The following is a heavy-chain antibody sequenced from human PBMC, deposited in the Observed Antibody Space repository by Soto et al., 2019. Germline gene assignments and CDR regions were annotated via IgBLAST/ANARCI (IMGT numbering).Heavy chain of an antibody. CDR3: ARAYGGNSGVFDY. J-gene: IGHJ4*02. CDR2: INHSGST. Sequence: QVQLQQWGAGLLKPSETLSLTCAVSGRSFSGYYWSWIRQPPGKGLEWIGEINHSGSTNYNPSIKSRVTISVDTSQNQFALNLSSVTAADTAVYYCARAYGGNSGVFDYWGQGTLVTVSS. CDR1: GRSFSGYY. D-gene: IGHD4-17*01. V-gene: IGHV4-34*01.